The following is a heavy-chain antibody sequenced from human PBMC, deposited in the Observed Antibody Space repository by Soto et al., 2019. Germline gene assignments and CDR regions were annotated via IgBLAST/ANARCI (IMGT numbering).Heavy chain of an antibody. J-gene: IGHJ5*02. Sequence: QVQLVQSGAEVKKPGSSVKVSCKASGGTFSSYTISWVRQAPGQGLEWMGRIIPILGIANYAQKFQGRVTITADKSTSTAYMELSSLRSEDTAVYYCARAPDQHQPLAKNWFDPWGQGTLVTVSS. D-gene: IGHD6-13*01. CDR2: IIPILGIA. V-gene: IGHV1-69*02. CDR3: ARAPDQHQPLAKNWFDP. CDR1: GGTFSSYT.